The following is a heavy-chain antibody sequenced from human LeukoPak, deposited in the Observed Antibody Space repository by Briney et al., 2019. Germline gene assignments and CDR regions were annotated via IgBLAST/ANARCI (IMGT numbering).Heavy chain of an antibody. Sequence: GGSLRLSCAASGFTFSSYAMSWVRQAPGKGLEWVSAISGSGGSTYYADSVKGRFTISRDNSKNTLYLQMNSLRAEDTAVYYCAKDYYDSSGYYSDWYFDLWGRGTLVTVSS. J-gene: IGHJ2*01. V-gene: IGHV3-23*01. CDR1: GFTFSSYA. CDR3: AKDYYDSSGYYSDWYFDL. D-gene: IGHD3-22*01. CDR2: ISGSGGST.